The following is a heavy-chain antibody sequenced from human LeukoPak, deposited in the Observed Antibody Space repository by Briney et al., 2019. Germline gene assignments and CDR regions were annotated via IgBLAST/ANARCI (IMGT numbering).Heavy chain of an antibody. J-gene: IGHJ4*02. CDR2: MNPNSGNT. CDR3: ATEGKMVRGVYTDY. D-gene: IGHD3-10*01. CDR1: GYTFTSYV. Sequence: ASVKVSCKASGYTFTSYVNWVRQATGQGLEWMGWMNPNSGNTGYAQKFQGRVTMTRNTSISTAYMELSSLRSEDTAVYYCATEGKMVRGVYTDYWGQGTLVTVSS. V-gene: IGHV1-8*01.